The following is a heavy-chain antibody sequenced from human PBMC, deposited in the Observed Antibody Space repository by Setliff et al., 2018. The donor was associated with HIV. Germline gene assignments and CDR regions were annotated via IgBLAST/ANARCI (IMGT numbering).Heavy chain of an antibody. CDR2: IQYSDSS. V-gene: IGHV4-59*01. CDR1: GGSISNYY. J-gene: IGHJ3*01. D-gene: IGHD3-22*01. Sequence: SETLSLTCTVSGGSISNYYWSWIRQPPGKGLEWIASIQYSDSSHYNPSLQSRVTISVDTSTKQFSLYLSSVNETDTAVYCCARSGYTSGFYWVFGAFGVWGQGKMVTVSS. CDR3: ARSGYTSGFYWVFGAFGV.